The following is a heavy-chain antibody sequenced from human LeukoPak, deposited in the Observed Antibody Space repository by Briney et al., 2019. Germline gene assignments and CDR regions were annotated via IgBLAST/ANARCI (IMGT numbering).Heavy chain of an antibody. Sequence: GGSLRLSCAASGFTFSNAWMSWVRQAPGKGREWVGRIKSKTDGGTTDYAAPVKGRFTIARDESKNRVYLQMNSLKNGDTAVYYCTTVASEYCSGGSCYPTYYYYYGMDVWGQGTTVTVSS. CDR2: IKSKTDGGTT. CDR3: TTVASEYCSGGSCYPTYYYYYGMDV. J-gene: IGHJ6*02. D-gene: IGHD2-15*01. V-gene: IGHV3-15*01. CDR1: GFTFSNAW.